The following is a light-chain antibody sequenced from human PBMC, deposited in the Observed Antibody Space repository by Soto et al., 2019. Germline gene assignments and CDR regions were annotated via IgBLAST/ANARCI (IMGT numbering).Light chain of an antibody. CDR2: DAS. CDR1: QDISNY. Sequence: DIQMTQSPSSLSASVGDRVTITCQASQDISNYLNWYQQKPGKAPKLLIYDASNLETGVPSRFSGSGSGTDFTFTISRLQPEDIATYYCQQYDNLRGLTFGGGTKVEIK. V-gene: IGKV1-33*01. J-gene: IGKJ4*01. CDR3: QQYDNLRGLT.